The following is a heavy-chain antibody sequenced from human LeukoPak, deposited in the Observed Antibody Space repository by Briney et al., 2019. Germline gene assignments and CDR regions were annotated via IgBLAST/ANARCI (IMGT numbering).Heavy chain of an antibody. D-gene: IGHD6-19*01. CDR3: ARKGYSSGFDYFDY. Sequence: SETLSLTCTVSGGSISSYYWSWIRQPPGKGLEWIGHIYYGGSTNYNPSLKSRVTISVDTSKSQFSLKLSSVTAADTAVYYCARKGYSSGFDYFDYWGQGTLVTVSS. CDR1: GGSISSYY. CDR2: IYYGGST. V-gene: IGHV4-59*01. J-gene: IGHJ4*02.